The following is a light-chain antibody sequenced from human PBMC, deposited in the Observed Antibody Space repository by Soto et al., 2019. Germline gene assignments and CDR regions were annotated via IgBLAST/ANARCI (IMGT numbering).Light chain of an antibody. V-gene: IGLV2-23*02. CDR3: CSYAGSTTFVI. CDR1: SSDVGSYNL. Sequence: QSALTQPASVSGSPGQSITISCTGTSSDVGSYNLVSWYQHHPGKAPKLMIYEDNKRPSGVSNRFSGSKSGNTASLTISGLQSEDEADYYCCSYAGSTTFVIFGVDTKRTFL. J-gene: IGLJ2*01. CDR2: EDN.